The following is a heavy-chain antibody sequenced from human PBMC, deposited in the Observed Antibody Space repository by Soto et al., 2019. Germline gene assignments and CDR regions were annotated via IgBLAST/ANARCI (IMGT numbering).Heavy chain of an antibody. Sequence: QVQLVQSGAEVKKPGASVMVSCQASGYTFTSYAMHWVRQAPGQSLEWMGWINAGNGNTKYSQKFQGRVTITRDTSASKAYMELSSLRSEDTAVYYCARGGDDCTTTSCYMIDYWGQGTLVTVSS. J-gene: IGHJ4*02. V-gene: IGHV1-3*01. CDR3: ARGGDDCTTTSCYMIDY. D-gene: IGHD2-2*02. CDR1: GYTFTSYA. CDR2: INAGNGNT.